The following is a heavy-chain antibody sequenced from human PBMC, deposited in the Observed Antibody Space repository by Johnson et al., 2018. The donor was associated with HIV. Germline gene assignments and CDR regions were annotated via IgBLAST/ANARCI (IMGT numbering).Heavy chain of an antibody. V-gene: IGHV3-20*04. CDR2: INWNGGST. CDR3: AIVLPWVYISGFFGAVEI. J-gene: IGHJ3*02. Sequence: MLLVESGGGVVRPGGSLRLSCAASGFTFDDYGMSSVRQVLGKGLVWVSGINWNGGSTGYADSVKGRFTISRDNSKNSLYLQMNSLRAEDTALYYCAIVLPWVYISGFFGAVEIWAQGTVVTVSS. D-gene: IGHD3-22*01. CDR1: GFTFDDYG.